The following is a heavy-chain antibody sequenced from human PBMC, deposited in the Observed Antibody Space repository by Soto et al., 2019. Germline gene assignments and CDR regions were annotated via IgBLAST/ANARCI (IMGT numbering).Heavy chain of an antibody. CDR2: VYHTGDT. V-gene: IGHV4-4*02. CDR1: GGTVASSHW. D-gene: IGHD2-21*02. J-gene: IGHJ5*02. Sequence: KPSETLSLTCVVSGGTVASSHWWSWVRQSPGRGLEWIGNVYHTGDTNFNPSLQSRVTFSVDKSNNQFSLRLTSVTAADTAVYFCAREIVTAGGNNYFDPWGPGTLVTVSS. CDR3: AREIVTAGGNNYFDP.